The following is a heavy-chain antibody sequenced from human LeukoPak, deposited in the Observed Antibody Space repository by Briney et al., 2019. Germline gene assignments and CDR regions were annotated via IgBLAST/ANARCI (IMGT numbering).Heavy chain of an antibody. V-gene: IGHV4-61*08. J-gene: IGHJ6*02. D-gene: IGHD1-26*01. Sequence: PSETLSLTCTVSGGSISNGDHYWSWIRQHPGKGLEWIGHIYYSGSTNYNPSLKSRVTISVDTSKNQFSLKLSSVTAADTAVYYCARVGGTNYYYYGMDVWGQGTTVTVSS. CDR3: ARVGGTNYYYYGMDV. CDR2: IYYSGST. CDR1: GGSISNGDHY.